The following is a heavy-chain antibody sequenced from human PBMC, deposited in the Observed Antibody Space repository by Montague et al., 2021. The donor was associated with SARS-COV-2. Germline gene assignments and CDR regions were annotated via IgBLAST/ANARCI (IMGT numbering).Heavy chain of an antibody. V-gene: IGHV3-23*01. CDR1: GFTFSTYA. Sequence: SLRLSCAASGFTFSTYAMSWVRQAPGKGLEWVSTIGGGGDTTYYADSVKGRFTISRDNSKNTVFPQMNSLRAEDTATYYCAKDSRYSSGVWGQGTTVTVSS. CDR3: AKDSRYSSGV. CDR2: IGGGGDTT. D-gene: IGHD6-19*01. J-gene: IGHJ6*02.